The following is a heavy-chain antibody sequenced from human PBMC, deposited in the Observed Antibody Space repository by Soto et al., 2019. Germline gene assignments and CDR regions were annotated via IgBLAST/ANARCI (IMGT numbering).Heavy chain of an antibody. Sequence: GGSLRLSCAASGFTFTDYSMSWIRQAPGKGLEWLALIDGRGRTLSYADSVKGRFTISRDNAKNSLYLQMHSLSADDTAVYYCARQAARNYIDSWGQGDVVTVSS. D-gene: IGHD6-6*01. CDR2: IDGRGRTL. V-gene: IGHV3-11*01. J-gene: IGHJ4*02. CDR3: ARQAARNYIDS. CDR1: GFTFTDYS.